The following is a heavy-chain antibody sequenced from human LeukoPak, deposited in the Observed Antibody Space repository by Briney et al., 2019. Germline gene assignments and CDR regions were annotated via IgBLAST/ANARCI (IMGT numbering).Heavy chain of an antibody. CDR3: ARWVRGVNDAFDI. J-gene: IGHJ3*02. Sequence: SETLSLTCAVHGGSFSGYYWSWIRQPPGKGLEWIGEINHSGSTKYNPSLKSRVTISVDTSKNQFSLNLSSVTAADTAVYYCARWVRGVNDAFDIWGQGTKVTVSS. CDR1: GGSFSGYY. CDR2: INHSGST. V-gene: IGHV4-34*01. D-gene: IGHD3-10*01.